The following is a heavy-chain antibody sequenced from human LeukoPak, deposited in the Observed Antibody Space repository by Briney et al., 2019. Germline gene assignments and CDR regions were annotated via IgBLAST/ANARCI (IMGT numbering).Heavy chain of an antibody. CDR3: ARVRQQLGYWFDP. J-gene: IGHJ5*02. CDR1: GGTFSSYA. V-gene: IGHV1-69*04. Sequence: SVKVSCKASGGTFSSYAISWVRQAPGQGLEWMGRIIPILGIANYAQKFQGRVTITADKSTSTAYMELSSLRSEDTAVYYCARVRQQLGYWFDPWGQGTLVTVPS. D-gene: IGHD6-13*01. CDR2: IIPILGIA.